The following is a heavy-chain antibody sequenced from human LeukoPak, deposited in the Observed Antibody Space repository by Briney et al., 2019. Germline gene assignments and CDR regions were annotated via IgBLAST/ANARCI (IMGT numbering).Heavy chain of an antibody. CDR3: TSTYGGNSDYYYYYMDV. D-gene: IGHD4-23*01. J-gene: IGHJ6*03. V-gene: IGHV3-73*01. Sequence: GGSLKLSCAASGFTFSGSAMHWVRQASGKGLEWVGRIRSKANSYATAYAASVKGRFTISRDDSKNTAYLQMNSLKTEDTAVYYCTSTYGGNSDYYYYYMDVWAKGPRSPSP. CDR1: GFTFSGSA. CDR2: IRSKANSYAT.